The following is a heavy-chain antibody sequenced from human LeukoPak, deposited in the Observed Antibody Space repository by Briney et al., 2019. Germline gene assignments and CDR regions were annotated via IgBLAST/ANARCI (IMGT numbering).Heavy chain of an antibody. CDR2: IYYSWST. CDR3: ARYDYGDYVFDY. D-gene: IGHD4-17*01. Sequence: SETLSLTCTVSGGSISSYYWSWIRQPPGKGLEWIGYIYYSWSTNYNPSLKSRVTISVDTSKNQFSLKLSSVTAADTAVYYCARYDYGDYVFDYWGQGTLVTVSS. J-gene: IGHJ4*02. V-gene: IGHV4-59*01. CDR1: GGSISSYY.